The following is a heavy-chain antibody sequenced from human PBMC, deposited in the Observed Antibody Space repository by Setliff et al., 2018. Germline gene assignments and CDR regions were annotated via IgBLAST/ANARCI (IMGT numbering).Heavy chain of an antibody. J-gene: IGHJ5*02. Sequence: GGSLRLSCTTSGFTFGDYAITWVRQAPGKGLEWVGFIRGKPSSGTTEYAASVKGRFTISRDNAKNSLYLQMNSLRAEDTAVYYCAKSWVVPAAITFSGFDPWGQGTLVTVSS. D-gene: IGHD2-2*01. V-gene: IGHV3-49*04. CDR2: IRGKPSSGTT. CDR1: GFTFGDYA. CDR3: AKSWVVPAAITFSGFDP.